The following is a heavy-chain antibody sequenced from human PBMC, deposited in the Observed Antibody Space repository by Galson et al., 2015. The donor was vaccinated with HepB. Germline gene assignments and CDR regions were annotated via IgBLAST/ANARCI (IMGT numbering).Heavy chain of an antibody. CDR2: ISGTDAST. Sequence: SLRLSCAASGFTFNSYVLTWVRQAPGKGLEWVSAISGTDASTYYAVSVKGRFTISRENSKNTLYLQMNSLRAEDTAVYYCARGIVVIREAFDYWGQGTLVTVSS. CDR3: ARGIVVIREAFDY. J-gene: IGHJ4*02. CDR1: GFTFNSYV. V-gene: IGHV3-23*01. D-gene: IGHD3-22*01.